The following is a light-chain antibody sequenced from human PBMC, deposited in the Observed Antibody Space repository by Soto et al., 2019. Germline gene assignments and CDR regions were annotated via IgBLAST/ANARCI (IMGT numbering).Light chain of an antibody. CDR2: DAS. V-gene: IGKV3-20*01. J-gene: IGKJ5*01. CDR3: QQYGSSPGIT. CDR1: QSVSSSY. Sequence: EIVLTQSPGTLSLSPGERATLSCRASQSVSSSYLAWYQQKPGQAPRLLIYDASGRATGIPDRFSGSGSGTDFTLTISRLEPEDFAVYYRQQYGSSPGITFGQGTRLEIK.